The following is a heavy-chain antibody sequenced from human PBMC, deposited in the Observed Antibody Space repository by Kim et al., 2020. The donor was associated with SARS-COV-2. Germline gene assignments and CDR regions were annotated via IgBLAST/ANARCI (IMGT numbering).Heavy chain of an antibody. D-gene: IGHD1-26*01. Sequence: LKSRVTISVDTSKNQFSLKLSSVTAADTAVYYCARDRLVGATREGNAFDIWGQGTMVTVSS. V-gene: IGHV4-39*07. CDR3: ARDRLVGATREGNAFDI. J-gene: IGHJ3*02.